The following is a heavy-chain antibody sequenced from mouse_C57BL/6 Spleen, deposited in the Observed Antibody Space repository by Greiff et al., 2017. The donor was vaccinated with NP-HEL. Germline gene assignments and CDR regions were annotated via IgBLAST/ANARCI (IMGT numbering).Heavy chain of an antibody. D-gene: IGHD2-3*01. CDR1: GFTFSSYA. J-gene: IGHJ3*01. V-gene: IGHV5-4*01. Sequence: VQLKESGGGLVKPGGSLKLSCAASGFTFSSYAMSWVRQTPEKRLEWVATISDGGSYTYYPDNVKGRFTISRDNAKNNLYLQMSHLKSEDTAMYYCARDYDGYPWFAYWGQGTLVTVSA. CDR3: ARDYDGYPWFAY. CDR2: ISDGGSYT.